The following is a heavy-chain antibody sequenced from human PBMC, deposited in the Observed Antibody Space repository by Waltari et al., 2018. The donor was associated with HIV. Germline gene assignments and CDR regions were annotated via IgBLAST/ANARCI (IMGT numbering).Heavy chain of an antibody. CDR2: IYYSGST. V-gene: IGHV4-30-4*01. J-gene: IGHJ6*02. Sequence: QVQLQESGPGLVKPSQTLSLTCTVSGGSISSGDYYWCWLSQPPGKGLEWIGYIYYSGSTYYNPSLKSRVTISVDTSKNQFSLKLSSVTAADTAVYYCARDCCDFWSGYSRHYYYGMDVWGQGTTVTVSS. D-gene: IGHD3-3*01. CDR3: ARDCCDFWSGYSRHYYYGMDV. CDR1: GGSISSGDYY.